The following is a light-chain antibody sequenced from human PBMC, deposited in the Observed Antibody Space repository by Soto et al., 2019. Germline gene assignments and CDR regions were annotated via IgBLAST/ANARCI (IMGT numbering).Light chain of an antibody. CDR3: QQLNYWPRIT. V-gene: IGKV3-15*01. CDR2: GAS. J-gene: IGKJ5*01. CDR1: QSVGTN. Sequence: DRVIAHSAFTLSVSPLERAALSSRVSQSVGTNLAWYQLRPGQAPRLLVYGASTRASGIPPRFSGSGSGTDFTLTISSLQSEDFAVYYCQQLNYWPRITFGQGTRLEIK.